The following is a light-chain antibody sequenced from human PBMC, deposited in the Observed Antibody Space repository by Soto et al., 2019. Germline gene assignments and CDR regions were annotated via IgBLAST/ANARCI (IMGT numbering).Light chain of an antibody. CDR2: EGS. Sequence: QSVLTQPASVSGSPGQSITISCTGTSSDVGGQKLVSWYQQHPGKAPKVLLYEGSERPSGVSDCFSGSKSGNTASLTISGLQAEDEADYYCCSYAGSTTWVFGGGTKVTVL. V-gene: IGLV2-23*01. CDR1: SSDVGGQKL. CDR3: CSYAGSTTWV. J-gene: IGLJ3*02.